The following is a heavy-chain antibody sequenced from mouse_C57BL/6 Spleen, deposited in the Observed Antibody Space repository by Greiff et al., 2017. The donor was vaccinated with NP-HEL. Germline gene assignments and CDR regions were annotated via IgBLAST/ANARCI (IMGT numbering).Heavy chain of an antibody. CDR2: ISYDGSN. Sequence: EVKLMESGPGLVKPSQSLSLTCSVTGYSITSGYYWNWIRQFPGNKLEWMGYISYDGSNNYNPSLKNRISITRDTSKNQFFLKLNSVTTEDTATYYCAREYSYWGQGTTLTVSS. CDR1: GYSITSGYY. CDR3: AREYSY. V-gene: IGHV3-6*01. J-gene: IGHJ2*01.